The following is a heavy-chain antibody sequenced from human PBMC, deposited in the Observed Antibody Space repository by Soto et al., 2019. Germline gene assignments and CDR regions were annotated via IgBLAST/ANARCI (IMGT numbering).Heavy chain of an antibody. CDR3: ASSAYDFWSGYHDPYMDV. Sequence: VASVKVSCNASGYTFTSYFISWVRQAPGQGLEWMGWISAYNGNTNYAQKLQGRVTMTTDTSTSTAYMELRSLRSDDTAVYYCASSAYDFWSGYHDPYMDVWGKGTTVTVSS. J-gene: IGHJ6*03. V-gene: IGHV1-18*01. CDR1: GYTFTSYF. CDR2: ISAYNGNT. D-gene: IGHD3-3*01.